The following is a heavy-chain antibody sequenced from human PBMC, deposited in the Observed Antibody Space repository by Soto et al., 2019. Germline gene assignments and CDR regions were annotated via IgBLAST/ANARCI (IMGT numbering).Heavy chain of an antibody. D-gene: IGHD4-17*01. CDR3: ARDMGSAMTTRIFDH. J-gene: IGHJ4*02. CDR1: GGSVDSGNHY. CDR2: IYYGEST. Sequence: QVLVQESGPGLVKPSQTLTLSCPVSGGSVDSGNHYWNWIRQPPGKGLEWIGYIYYGESTYYNPSLKSRATISVDTSQSRFSLRLTSVTAADTAVYYCARDMGSAMTTRIFDHWGQGTLVTVSS. V-gene: IGHV4-30-4*01.